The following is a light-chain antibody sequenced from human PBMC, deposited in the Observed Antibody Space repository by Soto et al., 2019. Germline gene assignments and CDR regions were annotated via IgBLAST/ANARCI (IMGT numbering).Light chain of an antibody. CDR2: GAS. V-gene: IGKV3-20*01. CDR1: QSFSSGY. J-gene: IGKJ2*02. Sequence: EIVLTQSPGTLSLSPGERATLSCRASQSFSSGYLAWYQQKPGQTPRLLIYGASTRATGIPDRFSDSGSGTEFTLIISRLEPEDFGVYYCQQYGGSFPWTFGQGTKLEIK. CDR3: QQYGGSFPWT.